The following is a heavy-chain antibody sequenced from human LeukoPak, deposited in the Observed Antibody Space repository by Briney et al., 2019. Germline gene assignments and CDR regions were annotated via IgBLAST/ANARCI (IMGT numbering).Heavy chain of an antibody. V-gene: IGHV3-7*05. CDR1: GFTFSSYW. J-gene: IGHJ4*02. D-gene: IGHD1-1*01. CDR3: ARLPLTAREHFDY. Sequence: GGSLRLSCAASGFTFSSYWMSWVRQAPGRELEWVANINEDGTKKYPVDSVKGRFTISRDNAKNSLYLQMNSLRAEDTAVYYCARLPLTAREHFDYWGQGTLVTVSS. CDR2: INEDGTKK.